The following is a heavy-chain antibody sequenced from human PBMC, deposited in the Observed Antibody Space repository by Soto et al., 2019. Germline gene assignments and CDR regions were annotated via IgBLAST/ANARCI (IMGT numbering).Heavy chain of an antibody. CDR1: GFAVSSKY. CDR3: VQTTGWPGFDF. J-gene: IGHJ4*02. D-gene: IGHD6-19*01. V-gene: IGHV3-53*01. Sequence: EVQLVESGGGLIQPGGSLRLSCAASGFAVSSKYMTWVRQAPGKGLEWVSVIYGGGTTYYADSVKGRFTISSDTSKNTVSLQMNSLRAEDTAVYYCVQTTGWPGFDFWGQGTRVTVSS. CDR2: IYGGGTT.